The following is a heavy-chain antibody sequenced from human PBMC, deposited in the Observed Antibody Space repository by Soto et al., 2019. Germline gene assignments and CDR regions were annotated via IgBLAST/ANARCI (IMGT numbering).Heavy chain of an antibody. CDR2: IIPIFGTA. CDR3: ARDLSIAAPINWFDP. D-gene: IGHD6-6*01. CDR1: GGTFSSYA. Sequence: QVQLVQSGAEVKKPGPSVKVSCKASGGTFSSYAISWVRQAPGQGLEWMGGIIPIFGTANYAQKLQGRVTITADESTSTAYMELSSLGSEDTAVYYCARDLSIAAPINWFDPWGQGTLVTVSS. V-gene: IGHV1-69*01. J-gene: IGHJ5*02.